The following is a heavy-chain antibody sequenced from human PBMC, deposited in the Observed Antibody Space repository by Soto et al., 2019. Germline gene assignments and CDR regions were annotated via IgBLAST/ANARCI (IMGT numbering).Heavy chain of an antibody. J-gene: IGHJ1*01. D-gene: IGHD1-1*01. CDR2: IDTRGASI. Sequence: QVHLVESGGGLVKPGRSLRLSCAASGFTFSDYYMSWVRQVPGKRLECVSYIDTRGASIIYADSVKGRFTISRDNAKKSLFLQMNTLGAADTAVHYCARVHRQLQEWGQGTPVTVSS. CDR3: ARVHRQLQE. CDR1: GFTFSDYY. V-gene: IGHV3-11*01.